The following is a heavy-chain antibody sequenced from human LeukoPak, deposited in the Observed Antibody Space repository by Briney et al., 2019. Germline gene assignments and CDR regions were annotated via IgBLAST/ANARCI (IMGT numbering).Heavy chain of an antibody. CDR2: IIPIFGTA. CDR3: TRHRVILTRDFEY. Sequence: SVKVSCKASGGTFSSYAISWVRQAPGQGLEWMGGIIPIFGTANYAQKFQGRVTITAVESTSTAYMELSSLRSEDTAVYYCTRHRVILTRDFEYWGQGTLVTVSS. CDR1: GGTFSSYA. V-gene: IGHV1-69*01. J-gene: IGHJ4*02. D-gene: IGHD2-21*01.